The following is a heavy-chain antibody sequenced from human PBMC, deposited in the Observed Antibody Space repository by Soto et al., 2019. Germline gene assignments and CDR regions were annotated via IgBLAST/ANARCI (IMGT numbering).Heavy chain of an antibody. CDR3: ARDREGYCSSTSCYAGGWFDP. V-gene: IGHV3-11*01. Sequence: GGSLRLSCAASGFTFSDYYMSWIRQAPGKGLEWVSYISSSGSTIYYADSVKGRFTISRDNAKNSLYLQMNSLRAEDTAVYYCARDREGYCSSTSCYAGGWFDPWGQGTLVTVSS. D-gene: IGHD2-2*01. J-gene: IGHJ5*02. CDR1: GFTFSDYY. CDR2: ISSSGSTI.